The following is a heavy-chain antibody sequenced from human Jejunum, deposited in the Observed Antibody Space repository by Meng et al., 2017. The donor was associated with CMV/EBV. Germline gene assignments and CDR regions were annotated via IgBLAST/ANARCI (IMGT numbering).Heavy chain of an antibody. Sequence: SISSGYYWGGIRQPPGKGREWIGDIYYSGSTKYNPSLKSRVTIAGDTSKSQFALKVTSLTAADTAIYYCARTPHPIVGAAYGIDVGGKG. CDR3: ARTPHPIVGAAYGIDV. J-gene: IGHJ6*04. D-gene: IGHD1-26*01. CDR2: IYYSGST. CDR1: SISSGYY. V-gene: IGHV4-38-2*01.